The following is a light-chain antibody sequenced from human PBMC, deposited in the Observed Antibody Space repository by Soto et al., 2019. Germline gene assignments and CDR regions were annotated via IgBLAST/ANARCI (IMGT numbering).Light chain of an antibody. J-gene: IGKJ1*01. CDR2: KGS. Sequence: DIQMTQSPSTLSGSVGDRVTITCRASQSISDWLAWYQQNPGKAPKVLIYKGSFLENGVPSRFSGSGSGTEFTLTIDSLQPDDFATYYCHQYNSYPWTFGQGTKVEIK. CDR3: HQYNSYPWT. V-gene: IGKV1-5*03. CDR1: QSISDW.